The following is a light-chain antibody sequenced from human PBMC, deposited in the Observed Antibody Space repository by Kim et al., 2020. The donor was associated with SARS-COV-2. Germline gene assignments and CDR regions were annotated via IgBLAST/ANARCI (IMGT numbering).Light chain of an antibody. CDR2: QDS. J-gene: IGLJ2*01. CDR3: QAWDSSTSVV. V-gene: IGLV3-1*01. Sequence: SYELTQPPSVSVSPGQTASITCSGDKLGDKYACWYKQKPGQSPVLVIYQDSKRPSGLPERFSGSNSGNTATLTISGPQAMDEADYYCQAWDSSTSVVFGG. CDR1: KLGDKY.